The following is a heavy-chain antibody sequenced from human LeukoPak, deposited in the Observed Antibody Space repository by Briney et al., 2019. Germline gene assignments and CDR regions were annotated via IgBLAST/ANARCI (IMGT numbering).Heavy chain of an antibody. V-gene: IGHV3-7*02. CDR1: GFAFSNYL. D-gene: IGHD4-17*01. CDR2: IKQDGSDK. J-gene: IGHJ3*02. Sequence: GGSLRLPCAASGFAFSNYLMTWVRQAPGKGLEWVANIKQDGSDKYYVDSVKGRFTISRDNAQNSLHLQMNSLRAEDTAMYYCAKKRGTPVTTIDIWGQGTMVTVSS. CDR3: AKKRGTPVTTIDI.